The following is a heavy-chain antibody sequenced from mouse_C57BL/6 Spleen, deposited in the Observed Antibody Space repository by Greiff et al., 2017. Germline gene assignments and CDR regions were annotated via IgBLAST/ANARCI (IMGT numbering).Heavy chain of an antibody. CDR3: ARKMYREFDY. CDR1: GYTFTDYY. CDR2: INPNNGGT. V-gene: IGHV1-26*01. D-gene: IGHD5-1*01. Sequence: EVQLQQSGPELVKPGASVKISCKASGYTFTDYYMNWVKQSPGQSLEWIGDINPNNGGTSYNQKFKGKATLTVDKSSSTAYMQLRSLTSEDAAVYYCARKMYREFDYWGQGTTLTVSS. J-gene: IGHJ2*01.